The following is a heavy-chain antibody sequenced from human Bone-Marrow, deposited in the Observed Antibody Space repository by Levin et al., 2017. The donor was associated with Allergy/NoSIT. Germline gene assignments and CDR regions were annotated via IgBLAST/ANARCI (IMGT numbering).Heavy chain of an antibody. CDR1: GYSFSTYW. J-gene: IGHJ4*02. D-gene: IGHD3-22*01. Sequence: GESLKISCQTSGYSFSTYWIAWVRQMPGKGLEWMGIIYPGDSDTTYSPSFQGHVTISADKSINTAYLQWTSLKASDTAMYYCARRNSGYYSGFDNWGQGTLVTVSS. CDR2: IYPGDSDT. V-gene: IGHV5-51*01. CDR3: ARRNSGYYSGFDN.